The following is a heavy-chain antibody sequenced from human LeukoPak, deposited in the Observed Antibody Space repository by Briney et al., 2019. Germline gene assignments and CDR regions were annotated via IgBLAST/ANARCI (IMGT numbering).Heavy chain of an antibody. D-gene: IGHD6-13*01. CDR3: AKGGSWEGY. Sequence: GRSLRLSCAASGFTFSSYAMHWVRQAPGKGLEWVAVISYDGSNKYYADSVKGRFTISRDNSKNTLYLQMNSLRAEDTAVYYWAKGGSWEGYWGQGTLVTVPS. CDR2: ISYDGSNK. CDR1: GFTFSSYA. J-gene: IGHJ4*02. V-gene: IGHV3-30-3*01.